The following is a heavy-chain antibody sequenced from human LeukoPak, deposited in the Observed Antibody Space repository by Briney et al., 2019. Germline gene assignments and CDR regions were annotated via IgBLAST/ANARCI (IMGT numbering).Heavy chain of an antibody. CDR2: IIPIFGTA. Sequence: ASVKVSCKASGGTFSSYAISWVRQAPGQGLGWMGGIIPIFGTANYAQKFQGRVTITTDESTSTAYMELSSLRSVDTAVYYCASNFAGSGSLFWGQGTLVTVSS. J-gene: IGHJ4*02. V-gene: IGHV1-69*05. CDR1: GGTFSSYA. D-gene: IGHD3-10*01. CDR3: ASNFAGSGSLF.